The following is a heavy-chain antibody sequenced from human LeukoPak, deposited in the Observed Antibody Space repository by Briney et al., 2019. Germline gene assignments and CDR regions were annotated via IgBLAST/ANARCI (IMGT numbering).Heavy chain of an antibody. Sequence: PGGSLRLSCAASGFTFSSYEMNWVRQPPGKGLEWVASISSSSDYIYYADSVKGRFTISRDNAKNSLYLQMNSLRAEDTAVYYCARDIPYYYYMDVWGKGTTVTVSS. V-gene: IGHV3-21*01. CDR1: GFTFSSYE. J-gene: IGHJ6*03. CDR3: ARDIPYYYYMDV. CDR2: ISSSSDYI.